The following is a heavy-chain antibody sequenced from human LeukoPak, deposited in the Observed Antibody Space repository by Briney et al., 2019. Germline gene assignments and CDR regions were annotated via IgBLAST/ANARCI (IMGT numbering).Heavy chain of an antibody. CDR3: ARVRSGYYNPYYYYYYTDV. V-gene: IGHV4-4*09. J-gene: IGHJ6*03. D-gene: IGHD3-3*01. Sequence: SETLSLTCTVSGGSISSYYWSWIRQPPGKGLEWIGYIYTSGSTNYNPSLKSRVTISVDTSKNQFSLRLSSVTAADTAVYYCARVRSGYYNPYYYYYYTDVWGKGTTVTVSS. CDR1: GGSISSYY. CDR2: IYTSGST.